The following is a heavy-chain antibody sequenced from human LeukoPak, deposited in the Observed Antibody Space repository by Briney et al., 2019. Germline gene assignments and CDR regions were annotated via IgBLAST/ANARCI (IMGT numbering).Heavy chain of an antibody. J-gene: IGHJ5*02. Sequence: PSETLSLTCAVYGGSFSGYYWSWIRQPPGKGLEWIGEINDSGSTNYNPSLKSRVTISVDTSKNQFSLKLSSVTAADTAVYYCARVTKAWFDPWGQGTLVTVSS. V-gene: IGHV4-34*01. CDR1: GGSFSGYY. CDR2: INDSGST. CDR3: ARVTKAWFDP.